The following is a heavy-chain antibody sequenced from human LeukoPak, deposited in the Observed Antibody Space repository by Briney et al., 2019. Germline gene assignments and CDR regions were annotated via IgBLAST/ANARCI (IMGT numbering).Heavy chain of an antibody. CDR1: GFTVSSNY. CDR3: ARMDYDSSGYYYGYFDY. J-gene: IGHJ4*02. V-gene: IGHV3-53*01. D-gene: IGHD3-22*01. Sequence: GGSLRLSCAASGFTVSSNYMSWVRQAPGKGLEWVSVIYSGGSTYYADSVKGRFTISRDNSKNTLYLQMNSPRAEDTAVYYCARMDYDSSGYYYGYFDYWGQGTLVTVSS. CDR2: IYSGGST.